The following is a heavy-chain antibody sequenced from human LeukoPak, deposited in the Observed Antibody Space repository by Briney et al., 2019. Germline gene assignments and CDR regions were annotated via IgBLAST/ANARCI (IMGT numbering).Heavy chain of an antibody. Sequence: QPGGSLRPSCAASGFTFSNYAMNWVRPAPGKGLELVSGISAGGDYTYWADTVKGRFTISRDNYKKTLSLQMSSLRAEDTAVYYCAKQIAGVNIAFWGQGTLVTVSS. CDR2: ISAGGDYT. CDR1: GFTFSNYA. J-gene: IGHJ4*02. D-gene: IGHD3-10*01. V-gene: IGHV3-23*01. CDR3: AKQIAGVNIAF.